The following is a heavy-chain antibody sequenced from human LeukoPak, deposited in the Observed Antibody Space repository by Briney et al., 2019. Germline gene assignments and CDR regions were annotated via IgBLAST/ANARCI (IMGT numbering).Heavy chain of an antibody. CDR3: ARAGSLWSGETYFDY. D-gene: IGHD3-10*01. V-gene: IGHV4-59*01. CDR1: GGSISSYY. Sequence: SETLSLTCTVSGGSISSYYWSWIRQPPGKGLEWIGYIYYSGSTNYNPSLKSRVTISVDTSKNQFSLKLSSVTAADTAVYYCARAGSLWSGETYFDYWGQGTLVTVSS. J-gene: IGHJ4*02. CDR2: IYYSGST.